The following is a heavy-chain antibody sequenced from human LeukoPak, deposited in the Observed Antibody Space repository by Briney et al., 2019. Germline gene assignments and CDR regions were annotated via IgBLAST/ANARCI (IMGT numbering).Heavy chain of an antibody. CDR3: ARLGDYGMGV. CDR1: GGSISSYY. J-gene: IGHJ6*02. V-gene: IGHV4-59*08. CDR2: IYYSGST. D-gene: IGHD3-10*01. Sequence: PSETLSLTCTVPGGSISSYYWSWIRQPPGKGLEWIGYIYYSGSTNYNPSLKSRVTISVDTSKNQFSLKLSSVTAADTAVYYCARLGDYGMGVWGQGTTVTVSS.